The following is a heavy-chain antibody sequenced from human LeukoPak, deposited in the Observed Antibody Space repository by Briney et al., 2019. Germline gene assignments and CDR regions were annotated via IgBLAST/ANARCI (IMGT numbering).Heavy chain of an antibody. CDR2: ISTAGDP. CDR3: AGQARPGAAEGAFDI. D-gene: IGHD2-2*01. Sequence: TGGSLRLSCTASGFTFSSYDMHWVRQDKVKGLEWVSAISTAGDPYYLGSVKGRFTISRENAKNSFYLQMNGLRAGDTAVYYCAGQARPGAAEGAFDIWGQGTMVTVSS. J-gene: IGHJ3*02. V-gene: IGHV3-13*05. CDR1: GFTFSSYD.